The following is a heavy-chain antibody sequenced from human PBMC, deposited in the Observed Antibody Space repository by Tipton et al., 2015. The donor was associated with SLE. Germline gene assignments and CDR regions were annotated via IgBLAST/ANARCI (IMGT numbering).Heavy chain of an antibody. V-gene: IGHV3-48*01. J-gene: IGHJ6*02. CDR3: AKERAVAARGYGMDV. D-gene: IGHD6-19*01. Sequence: SLRLSCATSGFTFSSYGMNWVRQAPGKGLVWVSYIGSSGSTIWYADSVKGRFTISRDNAKNSLYLQMNSLRAEDTAVYYCAKERAVAARGYGMDVWGQGTTVTVSS. CDR2: IGSSGSTI. CDR1: GFTFSSYG.